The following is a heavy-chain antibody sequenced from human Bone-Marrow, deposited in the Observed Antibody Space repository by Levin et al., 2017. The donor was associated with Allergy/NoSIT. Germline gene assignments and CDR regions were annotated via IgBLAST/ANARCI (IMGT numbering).Heavy chain of an antibody. CDR2: IIPIFGTA. CDR1: GGTFSSYA. D-gene: IGHD1-26*01. CDR3: ARWGSGSYGYYYGMDV. J-gene: IGHJ6*02. Sequence: SVKVSCKASGGTFSSYAISWVRQAPGQGLEWMGGIIPIFGTANYAQKFQGRVTITADESTSTAYMELSSLRSEDTAVYYCARWGSGSYGYYYGMDVWGQGTTVTVSS. V-gene: IGHV1-69*13.